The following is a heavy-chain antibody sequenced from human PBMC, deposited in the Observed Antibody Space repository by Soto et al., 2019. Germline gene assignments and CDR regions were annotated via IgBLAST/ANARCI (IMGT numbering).Heavy chain of an antibody. Sequence: SETLSLTCTVSGGSVSSGSYYWSWIRQPPGKGLEWIGYIYYSGSTNYNPSLKSRVTISVDTSKNQFSLKLSSVTAAVTAVYYCARDYSSSAPGWFDPWGQGTLVTVPS. D-gene: IGHD6-6*01. CDR2: IYYSGST. CDR3: ARDYSSSAPGWFDP. V-gene: IGHV4-61*01. CDR1: GGSVSSGSYY. J-gene: IGHJ5*02.